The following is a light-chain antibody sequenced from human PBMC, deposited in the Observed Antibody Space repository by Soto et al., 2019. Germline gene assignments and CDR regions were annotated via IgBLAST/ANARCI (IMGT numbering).Light chain of an antibody. J-gene: IGKJ5*01. CDR3: QQRSNLPPT. Sequence: IVLTQSPATLSLSPWERANLSCRASQFIDRYLAWYRQIPGQAPRLLIYDASNRATGIPDRFSGGGSGTDFTLTISSLEPEDFAVYYCQQRSNLPPTFGQGTRLEI. V-gene: IGKV3-11*01. CDR1: QFIDRY. CDR2: DAS.